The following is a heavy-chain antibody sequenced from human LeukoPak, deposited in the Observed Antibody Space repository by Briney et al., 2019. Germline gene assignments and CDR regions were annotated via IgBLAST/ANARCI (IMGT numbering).Heavy chain of an antibody. CDR1: GFTFSSYG. Sequence: GGSLRLSCAASGFTFSSYGMHWVRQAPGKGLEWVAVISYDGSNKYYADSVKGRFTISRDNSKNTLYLQMNSLRAEDTAVYYCAKDRRGTMVRGVIMSPYFDYWGQGTLVTVSS. CDR2: ISYDGSNK. J-gene: IGHJ4*02. V-gene: IGHV3-30*18. D-gene: IGHD3-10*01. CDR3: AKDRRGTMVRGVIMSPYFDY.